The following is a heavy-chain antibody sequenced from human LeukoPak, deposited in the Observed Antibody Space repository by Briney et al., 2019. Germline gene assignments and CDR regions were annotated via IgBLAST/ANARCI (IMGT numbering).Heavy chain of an antibody. J-gene: IGHJ4*02. CDR1: GFTFNNYA. Sequence: GGSLRLSCAASGFTFNNYAMTWVRQAPGKGLEWVSYISSSSSTIYYADSVKGRFTISRDNAKNSLYLQMNSLRAEDTAVYYCASRRDGSHIDYWGQGTLVTVSS. CDR2: ISSSSSTI. D-gene: IGHD5-24*01. CDR3: ASRRDGSHIDY. V-gene: IGHV3-48*01.